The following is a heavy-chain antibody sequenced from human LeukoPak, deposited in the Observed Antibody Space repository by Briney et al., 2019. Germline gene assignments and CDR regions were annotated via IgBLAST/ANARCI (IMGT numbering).Heavy chain of an antibody. V-gene: IGHV4-34*01. D-gene: IGHD6-6*01. J-gene: IGHJ5*02. CDR1: GVSFSGYY. CDR3: ARGRRVYSSSYNWFDP. CDR2: INHSGST. Sequence: SETLSLTCAVYGVSFSGYYWSWLRQPPGKGLEWIGEINHSGSTNYNPSLKSRVTISVDTSKNQFSLKLSSVTAADTAVYYCARGRRVYSSSYNWFDPWGQGTLVTVSS.